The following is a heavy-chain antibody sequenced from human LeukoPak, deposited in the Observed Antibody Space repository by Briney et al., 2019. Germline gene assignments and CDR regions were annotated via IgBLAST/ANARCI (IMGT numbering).Heavy chain of an antibody. D-gene: IGHD6-19*01. V-gene: IGHV3-30*18. Sequence: GGSLRLSCAASGFTLSSYGMHWVRQAPGKGLEWVAVISYDGSNKYYADSVKGRFTISRDNSKNTLYLQMNSLRAEDTAVYYCAKDRGGSSGFDYWGQGTLVTVSS. CDR3: AKDRGGSSGFDY. J-gene: IGHJ4*02. CDR2: ISYDGSNK. CDR1: GFTLSSYG.